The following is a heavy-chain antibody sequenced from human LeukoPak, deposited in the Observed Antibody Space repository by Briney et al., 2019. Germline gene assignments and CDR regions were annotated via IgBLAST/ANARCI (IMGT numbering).Heavy chain of an antibody. Sequence: GGSLRLSCAASGFTFSSYWMHWVRQAPGKGLLWVSRINGDGSITSTADSVKGRFTISRDNAKNTLYLQLNSLRAEDTAVYYCAKGGYSYYFDYWGQGTLVTVSS. CDR3: AKGGYSYYFDY. CDR2: INGDGSIT. V-gene: IGHV3-74*01. J-gene: IGHJ4*02. D-gene: IGHD5-12*01. CDR1: GFTFSSYW.